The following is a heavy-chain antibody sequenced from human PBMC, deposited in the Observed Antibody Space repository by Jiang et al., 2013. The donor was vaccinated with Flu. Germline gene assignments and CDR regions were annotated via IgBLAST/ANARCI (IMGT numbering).Heavy chain of an antibody. J-gene: IGHJ4*02. D-gene: IGHD3-10*01. Sequence: KPTQTLTLTCTFSGFSLSTSGMCVSWIRQPPGKALEWLARIDWDDDKYYSTSLKTRLTISKDTSKNQVVLTMTNMDPVDTATYYCARILGFGNYFDYWGQGTLVTVSS. CDR1: GFSLSTSGMC. CDR2: IDWDDDK. CDR3: ARILGFGNYFDY. V-gene: IGHV2-70*11.